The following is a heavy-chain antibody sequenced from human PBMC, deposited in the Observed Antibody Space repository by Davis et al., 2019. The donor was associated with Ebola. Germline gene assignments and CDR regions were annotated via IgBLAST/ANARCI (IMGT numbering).Heavy chain of an antibody. J-gene: IGHJ4*02. Sequence: SVKVSCKASGGTFSSYAISWVRQAPGQGLEWMGGIIPIFGTANYAQEFQGRVTITADESTSTAYMELSSLRSEDTAVYYCTSTVAGTDLDYWGQGTLVTVSS. CDR2: IIPIFGTA. V-gene: IGHV1-69*13. CDR1: GGTFSSYA. D-gene: IGHD6-19*01. CDR3: TSTVAGTDLDY.